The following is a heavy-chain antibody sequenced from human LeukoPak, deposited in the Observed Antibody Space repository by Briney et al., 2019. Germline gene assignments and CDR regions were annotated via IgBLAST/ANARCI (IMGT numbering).Heavy chain of an antibody. Sequence: SETLSLTCTVSGYPISSGYYWGWIRQPPGKGLEWIGSIYHSGSTNYNPSLKSRVTISVDTSKNQFSLKLSSVTAADTAVYYCARLKARVTIFGVAGDYWGQGTLVTVSS. V-gene: IGHV4-38-2*02. CDR1: GYPISSGYY. J-gene: IGHJ4*02. CDR3: ARLKARVTIFGVAGDY. D-gene: IGHD3-3*01. CDR2: IYHSGST.